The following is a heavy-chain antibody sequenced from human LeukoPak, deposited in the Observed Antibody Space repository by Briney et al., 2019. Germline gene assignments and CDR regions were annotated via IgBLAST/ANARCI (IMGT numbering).Heavy chain of an antibody. V-gene: IGHV1-69*04. D-gene: IGHD3-3*01. CDR1: GGTFSTYA. CDR3: ARESERITIFGVVLDAFDI. CDR2: IIPILNIA. Sequence: ASVKVSCKASGGTFSTYAISWVRQAPGQGLEWMGRIIPILNIANYAQKFQGRVTITADKSTNTAYMELSSLRSEDTAVYYCARESERITIFGVVLDAFDIWGQGTMVTVSS. J-gene: IGHJ3*02.